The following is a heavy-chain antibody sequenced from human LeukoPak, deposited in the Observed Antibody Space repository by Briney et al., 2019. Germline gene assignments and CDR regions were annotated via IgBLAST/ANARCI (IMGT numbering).Heavy chain of an antibody. Sequence: GGSLRLSCAASGINFNNYWMHWVRQAPGKGLVWVSRVNSDGSSTVYADSVKGRFTISRDNARTTVYLQMSSLRLDDTATYYCATGLGHYYDYWGQGSLVTVSS. CDR3: ATGLGHYYDY. V-gene: IGHV3-74*01. J-gene: IGHJ4*02. CDR1: GINFNNYW. D-gene: IGHD3-22*01. CDR2: VNSDGSST.